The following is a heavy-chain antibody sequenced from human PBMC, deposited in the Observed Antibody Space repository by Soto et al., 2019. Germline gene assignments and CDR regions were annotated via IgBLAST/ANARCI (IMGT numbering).Heavy chain of an antibody. CDR3: ARRWGGTFDI. D-gene: IGHD3-10*01. Sequence: SETLSLTCSVSGGTISSGYWTWIRHPPGKGLEWIGYIYYSGSTNYNPSLKSRVTISVDTSKNQFSLKLSSVTAADTAVYYCARRWGGTFDIWGQGTMVT. V-gene: IGHV4-59*08. CDR1: GGTISSGY. CDR2: IYYSGST. J-gene: IGHJ3*02.